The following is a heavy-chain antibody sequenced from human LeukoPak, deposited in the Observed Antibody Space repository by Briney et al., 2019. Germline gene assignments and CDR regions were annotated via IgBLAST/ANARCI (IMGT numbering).Heavy chain of an antibody. CDR3: ARDHRRNIVVVVAATFDY. D-gene: IGHD2-15*01. J-gene: IGHJ4*02. CDR1: GFTFSSYA. V-gene: IGHV3-23*01. Sequence: GGSLRLSCAASGFTFSSYAMSWVRQAPGKGLEWVSAISGSGGSTYYADSVKGRFTISRDNSKNTLYLQMNSLRAEDTAVYYCARDHRRNIVVVVAATFDYWGQGTLVTVSS. CDR2: ISGSGGST.